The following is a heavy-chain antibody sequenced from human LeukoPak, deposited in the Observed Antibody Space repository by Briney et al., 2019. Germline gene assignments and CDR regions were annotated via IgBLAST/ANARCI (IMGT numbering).Heavy chain of an antibody. CDR2: ISGIGGVT. CDR1: GFTFNNYA. J-gene: IGHJ5*02. CDR3: GKSTAGYSSGRYPGWLIDP. D-gene: IGHD6-19*01. Sequence: LPGGSLRLSCAASGFTFNNYATYWVPQAPGKRPEGVSGISGIGGVTYYAESVEGRFTIFRDNSKNRVFLLMNSLGADDTAVYYCGKSTAGYSSGRYPGWLIDPWGGGTRVTVSA. V-gene: IGHV3-23*01.